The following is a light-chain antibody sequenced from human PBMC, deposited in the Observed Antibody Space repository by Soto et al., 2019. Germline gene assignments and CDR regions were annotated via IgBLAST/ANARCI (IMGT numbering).Light chain of an antibody. CDR2: EVS. CDR1: SSDGGNYKY. V-gene: IGLV2-14*01. CDR3: FSYTSSGTYV. J-gene: IGLJ1*01. Sequence: QSVVTQPASVSGSPGPAITISCTGTSSDGGNYKYVSWYQQHPGKAPKLMIYEVSNRPSGVSNRFSGSKSGNTASLTISALQAEDETDYYCFSYTSSGTYVFGTGTKVTVL.